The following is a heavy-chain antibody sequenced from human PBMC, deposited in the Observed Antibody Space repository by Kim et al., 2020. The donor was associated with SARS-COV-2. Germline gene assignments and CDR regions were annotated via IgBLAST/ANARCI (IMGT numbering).Heavy chain of an antibody. V-gene: IGHV3-23*01. J-gene: IGHJ5*02. D-gene: IGHD3-10*01. CDR3: ACGPNHYGSGNYYRNWFDP. CDR2: ISGSGGTT. Sequence: GGSLRLSCAASGFTFSSYAMSWVRQAPGKGLEGVSAISGSGGTTYYADSVKGRFTISRDNFKNTLYLQMNSLRAEDTAVYYCACGPNHYGSGNYYRNWFDPWGQGTLVTVSS. CDR1: GFTFSSYA.